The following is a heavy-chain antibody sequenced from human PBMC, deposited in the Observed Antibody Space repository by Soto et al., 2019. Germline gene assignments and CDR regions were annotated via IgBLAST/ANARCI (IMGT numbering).Heavy chain of an antibody. Sequence: PSETLSLTCTVSGGTMNSYYWTWIRQPAGKGLEWIGHIYSSGSTKYNPSLQSRVTMSLDTSKNQFSLRLTSVTAADTAVYYCARGQRFSDWFDPWGQGTLVTVSS. D-gene: IGHD3-3*01. J-gene: IGHJ5*02. CDR3: ARGQRFSDWFDP. CDR1: GGTMNSYY. CDR2: IYSSGST. V-gene: IGHV4-4*07.